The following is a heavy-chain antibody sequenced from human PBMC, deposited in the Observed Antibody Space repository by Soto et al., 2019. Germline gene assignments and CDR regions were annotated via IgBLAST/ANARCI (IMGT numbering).Heavy chain of an antibody. J-gene: IGHJ5*02. V-gene: IGHV1-46*01. D-gene: IGHD1-26*01. Sequence: QVQLVQSGAEVKKPGASVNVSCKASGYSFTNYYMHWVRQAPGQGLEWMGTINPSGGSTSYAQKFQGRVTMTRDTSTGTVYMEVNSLSSEDTAVYYFVRVGSVSFYSWFDPWGQGTVVSVSS. CDR1: GYSFTNYY. CDR2: INPSGGST. CDR3: VRVGSVSFYSWFDP.